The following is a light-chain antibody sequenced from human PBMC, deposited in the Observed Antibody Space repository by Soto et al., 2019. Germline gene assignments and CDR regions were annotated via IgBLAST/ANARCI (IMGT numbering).Light chain of an antibody. Sequence: QSALTQPPSASGSPGQSVTISCTGTSSDVGGSKYVSWYQQKSGKAPKLIIYEVNERPSGVPDRFSGSKSDNTASLTISGLQAEDEADYYCSSYAGISNVLFGGGTKLTVL. J-gene: IGLJ2*01. CDR3: SSYAGISNVL. CDR2: EVN. CDR1: SSDVGGSKY. V-gene: IGLV2-8*01.